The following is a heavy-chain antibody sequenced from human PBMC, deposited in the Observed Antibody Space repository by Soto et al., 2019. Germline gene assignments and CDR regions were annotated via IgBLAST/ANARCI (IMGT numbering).Heavy chain of an antibody. J-gene: IGHJ4*02. CDR2: ISTYNGYT. D-gene: IGHD5-12*01. Sequence: QVQLVQSGAEVKKPGASVKVSCKASGYTFTNYGISWVRQAPGQGLEWMGWISTYNGYTNYAQKFQGRVIMTTDTSTGTAYMELRSLRSDDTAIYYCARDQDIVATPANYWGQGTLVTVSS. V-gene: IGHV1-18*01. CDR3: ARDQDIVATPANY. CDR1: GYTFTNYG.